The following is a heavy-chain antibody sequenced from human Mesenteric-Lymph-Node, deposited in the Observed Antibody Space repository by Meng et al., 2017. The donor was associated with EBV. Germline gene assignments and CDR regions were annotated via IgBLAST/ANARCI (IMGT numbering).Heavy chain of an antibody. CDR2: INHRRDT. D-gene: IGHD3-10*01. Sequence: QLHLLPWRAGLLKPSETLSLTCAVSGGSFSGFYWSWIRQSPGKGLEWIGEINHRRDTNYHPSLKSRVTISLDASKNQFSLKLTSVTAADTAVYYCGGGYISGVPDFDYWGQGTLVTVSS. CDR1: GGSFSGFY. V-gene: IGHV4-34*02. CDR3: GGGYISGVPDFDY. J-gene: IGHJ4*02.